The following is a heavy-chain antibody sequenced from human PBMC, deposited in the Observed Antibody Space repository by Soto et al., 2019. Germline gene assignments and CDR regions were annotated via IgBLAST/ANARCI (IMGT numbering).Heavy chain of an antibody. V-gene: IGHV3-66*01. CDR3: ARDPLSISVACTS. CDR1: GFTVSSNY. J-gene: IGHJ5*02. D-gene: IGHD6-19*01. Sequence: EVQLVESGGGLVQPGGSLRLSCAASGFTVSSNYMSWVRQAPGKGLEWVSVIYSGGSTYYADSVKGRFTISRDNSKNTLSLHMNSLSAEDTAVYYCARDPLSISVACTSWVQGTLVTVSS. CDR2: IYSGGST.